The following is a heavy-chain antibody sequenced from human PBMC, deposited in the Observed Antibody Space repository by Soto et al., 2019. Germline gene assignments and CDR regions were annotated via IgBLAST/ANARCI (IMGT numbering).Heavy chain of an antibody. CDR1: GGTFSSYA. J-gene: IGHJ4*02. CDR2: IIPIFGTA. Sequence: ASVKVSCKASGGTFSSYAISWVRQAPGQGLEWMGGIIPIFGTANYAQKFQGRVTITADESTSTAYMELSSLRSEDTAVYYCARSLLDVDIVATIGGPFDYWGQGTLVTVSS. V-gene: IGHV1-69*13. D-gene: IGHD5-12*01. CDR3: ARSLLDVDIVATIGGPFDY.